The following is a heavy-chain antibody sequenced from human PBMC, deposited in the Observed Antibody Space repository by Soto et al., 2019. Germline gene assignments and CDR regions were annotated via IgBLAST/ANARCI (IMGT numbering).Heavy chain of an antibody. V-gene: IGHV3-7*01. Sequence: PGGSLRLSCAASGFTFSSYWMSWVRQAPGKGLEWVANIKQDGSEKYYVDSVKGRFTISRDNAKNSLYLQMNSLRAEDTAVCYCARGFGPNYYYYYGMDVWGQGTTVTVSS. J-gene: IGHJ6*02. CDR3: ARGFGPNYYYYYGMDV. D-gene: IGHD3-10*01. CDR2: IKQDGSEK. CDR1: GFTFSSYW.